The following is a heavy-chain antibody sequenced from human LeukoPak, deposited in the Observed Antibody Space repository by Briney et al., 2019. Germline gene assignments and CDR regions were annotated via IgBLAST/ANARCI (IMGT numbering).Heavy chain of an antibody. CDR2: IYHSGST. CDR3: ASHSNYYDSSGQFDY. J-gene: IGHJ4*02. CDR1: GGSISSGGYS. Sequence: PSETLSLTCAVSGGSISSGGYSWSWIRQPPGKGREWIGNIYHSGSTYYNPSLKSRVTISVDRSKTQFSLKLGSVTAADTAVYYCASHSNYYDSSGQFDYWGQGTLVTVSS. D-gene: IGHD3-22*01. V-gene: IGHV4-30-2*01.